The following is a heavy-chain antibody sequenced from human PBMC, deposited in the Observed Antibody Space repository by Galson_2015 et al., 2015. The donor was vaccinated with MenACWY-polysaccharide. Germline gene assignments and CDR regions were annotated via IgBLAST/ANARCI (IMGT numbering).Heavy chain of an antibody. CDR1: GYIFNNYW. CDR3: ARLRGLGGQFYCDF. J-gene: IGHJ4*02. V-gene: IGHV5-51*03. D-gene: IGHD4-23*01. CDR2: IFPDNSDP. Sequence: QSGAEVKEPGESLKISFKASGYIFNNYWIGWVRQMPDKGLEWMGRIFPDNSDPRYSPSFQGQVTVSVDKSTSTAYLHLSGLKASDTGMYYCARLRGLGGQFYCDFWGQGSLVTVSS.